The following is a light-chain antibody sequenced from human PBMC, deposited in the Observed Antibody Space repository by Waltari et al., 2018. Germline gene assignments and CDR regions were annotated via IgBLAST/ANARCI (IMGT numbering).Light chain of an antibody. J-gene: IGLJ1*01. CDR1: LLAKKY. V-gene: IGLV3-27*01. CDR3: YSAADNNVGV. Sequence: SYELTQPSSVSVSPGQTASIPCSGDLLAKKYARWFQQKPGQAPVLVIFNDNERPSGIPERFSGSSSGTSVTLTISGAQVEDEADYYCYSAADNNVGVFGPGTKVTVL. CDR2: NDN.